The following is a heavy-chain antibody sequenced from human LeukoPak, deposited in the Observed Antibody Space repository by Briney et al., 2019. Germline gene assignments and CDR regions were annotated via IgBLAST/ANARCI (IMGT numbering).Heavy chain of an antibody. Sequence: GGSLRLSCAASGFTFSSYGMHWVRQAPGKGLEWVAFIRYDGSNKYYADSVKGRFTISRDNAKNSLYLQMNSLRVVDTAVYYCARTVSYWGQGTLVTVSS. CDR3: ARTVSY. CDR1: GFTFSSYG. D-gene: IGHD1-1*01. V-gene: IGHV3-30*02. CDR2: IRYDGSNK. J-gene: IGHJ4*02.